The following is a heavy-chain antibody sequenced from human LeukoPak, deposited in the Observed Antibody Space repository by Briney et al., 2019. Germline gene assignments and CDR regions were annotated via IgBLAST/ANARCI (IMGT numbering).Heavy chain of an antibody. CDR2: ISYDGSNK. J-gene: IGHJ6*02. CDR1: GFTFSSYA. Sequence: GGSLRLSCAASGFTFSSYAMHWVRQAPGKGLEWVAVISYDGSNKYYADSVKGRFTISRDNAKNSPYLQMNSLRAEDTAVYYCARDHWLVTYYYYGMDVWGQGTTVTVSS. V-gene: IGHV3-30-3*01. CDR3: ARDHWLVTYYYYGMDV. D-gene: IGHD6-19*01.